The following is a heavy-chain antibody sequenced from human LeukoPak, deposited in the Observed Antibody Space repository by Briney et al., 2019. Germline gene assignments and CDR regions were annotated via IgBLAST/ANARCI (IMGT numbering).Heavy chain of an antibody. CDR2: INPDGSSS. CDR3: ARDTDFGDV. J-gene: IGHJ6*04. D-gene: IGHD3-3*01. Sequence: TLSLSRAVPDFPKSTHRMHQLLHPPRTRLVWVSRINPDGSSSTYGDSVEGRFTISRDNAKNTLYLQMNSLRAEDTAVYYCARDTDFGDVWGKGTAVTVSS. V-gene: IGHV3-74*01. CDR1: DFPKSTHR.